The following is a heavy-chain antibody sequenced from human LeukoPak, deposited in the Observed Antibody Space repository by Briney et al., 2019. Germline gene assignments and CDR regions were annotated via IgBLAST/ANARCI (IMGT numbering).Heavy chain of an antibody. J-gene: IGHJ4*02. CDR3: ADGGSTGTYYFDY. CDR2: ISYDGSNK. Sequence: GGFLRLSCAASGFTFSSYAMHWVRQAPGKGLEWVAVISYDGSNKYYADSVKGRFTISRDNSKNTLYLQMNSLRAEDTAVYYCADGGSTGTYYFDYWGQGTLVTVSS. D-gene: IGHD1-14*01. V-gene: IGHV3-30*04. CDR1: GFTFSSYA.